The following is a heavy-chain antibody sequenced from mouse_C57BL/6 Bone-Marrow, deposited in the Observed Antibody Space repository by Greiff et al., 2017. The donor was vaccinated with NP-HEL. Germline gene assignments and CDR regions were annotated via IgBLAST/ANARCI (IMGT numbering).Heavy chain of an antibody. D-gene: IGHD1-1*01. V-gene: IGHV1-19*01. CDR1: GYTFTDYY. CDR2: INPYNGGT. J-gene: IGHJ2*01. Sequence: EVQLQESGPVLVKPGASVQMSCKASGYTFTDYYMNWVKQSHGKSLEWIGVINPYNGGTSYNQKFKGKATLTVDKSSSTAYMELNSLTSEDSAVYYCARGDYYGSSYGDDWGQGTTLTVSS. CDR3: ARGDYYGSSYGDD.